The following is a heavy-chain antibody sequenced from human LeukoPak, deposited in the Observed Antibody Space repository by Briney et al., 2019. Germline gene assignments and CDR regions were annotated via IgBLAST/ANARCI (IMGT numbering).Heavy chain of an antibody. CDR3: ARITVTTDGYCYYYMDV. J-gene: IGHJ6*03. V-gene: IGHV1-8*01. CDR1: GYTFTSYD. D-gene: IGHD4-11*01. Sequence: ASVKVSCKASGYTFTSYDINWVRQATGQGLEWMGWMNPNSGNTGYAQKFQGRVTMTRNTSISTAYMELSSLRSEDTAVYYCARITVTTDGYCYYYMDVWGKGTTVTVSS. CDR2: MNPNSGNT.